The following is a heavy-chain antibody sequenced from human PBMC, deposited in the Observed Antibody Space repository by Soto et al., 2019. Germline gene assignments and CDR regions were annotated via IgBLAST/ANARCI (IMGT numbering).Heavy chain of an antibody. Sequence: QVQLVESGGGMVQPGRSLRLSCAASGFTFSSYGMHWVRQAPGKGLEWVAVISYDGSNKYYADSVKGRFTISRDNSKNTLYLQMNSLRAEDTAVYYCAKEFLSGYDSPLYYWGQGTLVTVSS. CDR1: GFTFSSYG. J-gene: IGHJ4*02. V-gene: IGHV3-30*18. CDR2: ISYDGSNK. CDR3: AKEFLSGYDSPLYY. D-gene: IGHD5-12*01.